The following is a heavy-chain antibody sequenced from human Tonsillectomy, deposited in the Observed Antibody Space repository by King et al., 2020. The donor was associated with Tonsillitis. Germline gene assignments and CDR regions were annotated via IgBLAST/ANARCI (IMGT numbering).Heavy chain of an antibody. Sequence: VQLVESGGGLLQPGGSLRLSCAASGFTFSSYTMSWVRQAPGKGLEWVSAISATGGSTYYADSVKGRLTISRDNSKNTFFLQMNSLRAEYTAIYYCAKEDDFWRGGYWYFDLWGRGTLVTVSS. CDR3: AKEDDFWRGGYWYFDL. CDR2: ISATGGST. V-gene: IGHV3-23*04. CDR1: GFTFSSYT. D-gene: IGHD3-3*01. J-gene: IGHJ2*01.